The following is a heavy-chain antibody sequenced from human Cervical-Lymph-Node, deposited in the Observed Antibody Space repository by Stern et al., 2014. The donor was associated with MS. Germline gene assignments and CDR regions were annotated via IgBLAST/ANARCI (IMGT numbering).Heavy chain of an antibody. CDR3: TSDGDYHAFEV. D-gene: IGHD4-17*01. Sequence: QMQLVESGAGVMQPGSSVKVSCKASGGSFTRYTLRWVRQAPGQGLEWLGGIIPTFRAAIATQKFQCTVSIHAYESTSTAYIELTSLRSEDTAVYYCTSDGDYHAFEVWGQGTMVIVSS. CDR2: IIPTFRAA. J-gene: IGHJ3*01. V-gene: IGHV1-69*01. CDR1: GGSFTRYT.